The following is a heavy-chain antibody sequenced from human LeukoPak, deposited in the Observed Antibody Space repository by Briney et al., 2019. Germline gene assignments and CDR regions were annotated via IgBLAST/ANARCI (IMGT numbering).Heavy chain of an antibody. CDR2: ISAYNGNT. V-gene: IGHV1-18*01. CDR3: ARDQARGYSYGTRAFDI. Sequence: VASVKVSCKTSGYTFTSYGISWVRQAPGQGLEWMGWISAYNGNTNYAQKLQGRVTMTTDTSTSTAYMELRSLRSDDTAVYYCARDQARGYSYGTRAFDIWGQGTMVTVSS. D-gene: IGHD5-18*01. J-gene: IGHJ3*02. CDR1: GYTFTSYG.